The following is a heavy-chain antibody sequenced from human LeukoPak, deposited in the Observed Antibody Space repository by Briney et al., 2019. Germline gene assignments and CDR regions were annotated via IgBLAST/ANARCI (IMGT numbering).Heavy chain of an antibody. D-gene: IGHD3-16*02. CDR3: AKDLSGSYDYVWGSYRSNFDY. V-gene: IGHV3-30*02. CDR1: GFTFSSYG. CDR2: IRYDGSNK. Sequence: GGSLRLSCAASGFTFSSYGMHWVRQAPGKGLEWVAFIRYDGSNKYYADSVKGRFTISRDNSKNTLYLPMNSLRAEDTAVYYCAKDLSGSYDYVWGSYRSNFDYWGQGTLVTVSS. J-gene: IGHJ4*02.